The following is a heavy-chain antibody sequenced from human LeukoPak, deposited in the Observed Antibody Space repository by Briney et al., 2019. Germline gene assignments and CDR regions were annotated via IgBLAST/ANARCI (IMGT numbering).Heavy chain of an antibody. CDR1: GYSISSGYY. CDR2: IYHSGST. Sequence: PSETLSLTCAVSGYSISSGYYWGWIRQPPGKGLEWIGSIYHSGSTYYNPSLKSRVTISVDTSKNQFSLKLSSVTAADTAVYYCARSYSNDYYYYMDVWGKGTTVTVSS. CDR3: ARSYSNDYYYYMDV. V-gene: IGHV4-38-2*01. J-gene: IGHJ6*03. D-gene: IGHD4-11*01.